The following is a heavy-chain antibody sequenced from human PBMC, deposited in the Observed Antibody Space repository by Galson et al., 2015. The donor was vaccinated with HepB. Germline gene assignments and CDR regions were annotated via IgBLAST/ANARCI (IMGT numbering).Heavy chain of an antibody. CDR1: EFRFSSYG. CDR3: AKDPSVYDYFKPPGY. J-gene: IGHJ4*02. D-gene: IGHD5/OR15-5a*01. Sequence: SLRLSCAASEFRFSSYGMHWVRQAPGKGLEWVAVISYDGSNKYYADSVKGRFTISRDNSKNTLYLQMNSLRAEDTAMYYCAKDPSVYDYFKPPGYWGQGTLVTVSS. CDR2: ISYDGSNK. V-gene: IGHV3-30*18.